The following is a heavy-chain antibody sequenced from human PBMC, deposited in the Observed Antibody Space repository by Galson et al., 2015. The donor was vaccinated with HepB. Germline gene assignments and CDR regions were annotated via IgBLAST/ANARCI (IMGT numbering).Heavy chain of an antibody. V-gene: IGHV3-15*01. CDR3: TTLVGGEYYYDSSGIFQVDY. D-gene: IGHD3-22*01. Sequence: SLRLSCAASGFTFSNAWMSWVRQAPGKGLEWVGRIKSKTDGGTTDYAAPVKGRFTISRDDSKNTLYLQMNSLKTEDTAVYYCTTLVGGEYYYDSSGIFQVDYWGQGTLVTVSS. CDR2: IKSKTDGGTT. CDR1: GFTFSNAW. J-gene: IGHJ4*02.